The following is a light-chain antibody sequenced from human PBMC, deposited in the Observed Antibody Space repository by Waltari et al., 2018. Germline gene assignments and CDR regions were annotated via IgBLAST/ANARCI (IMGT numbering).Light chain of an antibody. CDR1: SSNIGTGYD. CDR3: QSYDSSLSGSV. CDR2: GNS. Sequence: QSVLTPPPSVSGAPGQRVTISCTGSSSNIGTGYDVHWYQQLPGTAPNLLIYGNSNRPSGVPDRFSGSKSGTSASLAITGLQAGDEADYDGQSYDSSLSGSVFGGGTKLTVL. V-gene: IGLV1-40*01. J-gene: IGLJ2*01.